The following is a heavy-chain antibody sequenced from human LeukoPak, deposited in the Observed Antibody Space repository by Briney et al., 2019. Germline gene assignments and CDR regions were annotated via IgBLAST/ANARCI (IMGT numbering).Heavy chain of an antibody. CDR2: IKQDGSEK. Sequence: GGSLRLSCAASGFTFSAYWMSWVRQAPGKGLEWVANIKQDGSEKYYVDSVKGRFTISRDNAKNSLYLQMNSLRAEDTAVYYCARDGPDSSRDAFDIWGQGTMVTVSS. CDR1: GFTFSAYW. D-gene: IGHD3-22*01. V-gene: IGHV3-7*01. CDR3: ARDGPDSSRDAFDI. J-gene: IGHJ3*02.